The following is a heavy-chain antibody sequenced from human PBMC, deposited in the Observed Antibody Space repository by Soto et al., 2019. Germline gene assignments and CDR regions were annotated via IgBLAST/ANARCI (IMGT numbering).Heavy chain of an antibody. V-gene: IGHV3-23*01. CDR3: ANSFSPHSTDWYSPFDY. J-gene: IGHJ4*02. Sequence: EVQLFESGGGLVQPGGSLRLSCSASGFNFNSYAMSWVRQALGKGLECVSAISSFGDSTYYADSARGRFTISRDNSKNTVYLQMSSLRADDTAVYYCANSFSPHSTDWYSPFDYWGQGTLVTVSS. CDR2: ISSFGDST. CDR1: GFNFNSYA. D-gene: IGHD2-21*02.